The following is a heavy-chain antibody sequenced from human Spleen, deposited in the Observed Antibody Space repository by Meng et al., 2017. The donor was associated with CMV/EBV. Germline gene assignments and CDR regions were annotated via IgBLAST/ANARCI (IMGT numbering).Heavy chain of an antibody. J-gene: IGHJ6*02. CDR3: ARDESLVGYSYGQHYYYGMDV. V-gene: IGHV3-9*01. Sequence: SLKISCAASGFTFDDYAMHWVRQAPGKGLEWVSGISWNSGSIGYADSVKGRFTISRDNSKNTLYLQMNSLRAEDTAVYYCARDESLVGYSYGQHYYYGMDVWGQGTTVTVSS. CDR2: ISWNSGSI. D-gene: IGHD5-18*01. CDR1: GFTFDDYA.